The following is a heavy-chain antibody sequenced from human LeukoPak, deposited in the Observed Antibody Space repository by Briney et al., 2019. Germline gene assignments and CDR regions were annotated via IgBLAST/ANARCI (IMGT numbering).Heavy chain of an antibody. Sequence: VKVSCKASGGTFSSYAISWVRQAPGQGLEWMGGIIPIFGTANYAQKFQGRVTITTDESTSTAYMELSSLRSEDTAVYYCARAYGGNWVDAFDIWGQGTMVTVSS. J-gene: IGHJ3*02. V-gene: IGHV1-69*13. CDR3: ARAYGGNWVDAFDI. CDR2: IIPIFGTA. D-gene: IGHD4-23*01. CDR1: GGTFSSYA.